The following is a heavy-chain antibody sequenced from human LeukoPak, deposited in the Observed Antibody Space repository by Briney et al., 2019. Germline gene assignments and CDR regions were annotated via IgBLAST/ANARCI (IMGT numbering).Heavy chain of an antibody. Sequence: TGGSLRLSCAASGFTFSNAWMNWVRQAPGKGLEWVGRIKSKTDGGTTDYAAPVKGRFTISRDNSKNTLYLQMNSLRAEDTAVYYCASHANFEYSSSSGFDYWGQGTLVTVSS. D-gene: IGHD6-6*01. CDR1: GFTFSNAW. CDR2: IKSKTDGGTT. CDR3: ASHANFEYSSSSGFDY. V-gene: IGHV3-15*07. J-gene: IGHJ4*02.